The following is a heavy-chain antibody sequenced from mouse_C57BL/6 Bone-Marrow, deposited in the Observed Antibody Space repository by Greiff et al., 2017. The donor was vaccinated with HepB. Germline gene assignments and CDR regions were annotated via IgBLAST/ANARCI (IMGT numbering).Heavy chain of an antibody. CDR1: GFTFSDYG. J-gene: IGHJ4*01. CDR3: ARRYYGSSYGNYAMDY. Sequence: EVQVVESGGGLVKPGGSLKLSCAASGFTFSDYGMHWVRQAPEKGLEWVAYISSGSSTIYYADTVKGRFTISRDNAKNTLFLQMTSLRSEDTAMYYCARRYYGSSYGNYAMDYWGQGTSVTVSS. V-gene: IGHV5-17*01. CDR2: ISSGSSTI. D-gene: IGHD1-1*01.